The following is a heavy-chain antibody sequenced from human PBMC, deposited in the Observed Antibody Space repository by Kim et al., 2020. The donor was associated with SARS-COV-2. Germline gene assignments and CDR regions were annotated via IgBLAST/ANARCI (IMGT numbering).Heavy chain of an antibody. CDR1: GYTFTSYD. CDR2: MNPNSGNT. V-gene: IGHV1-8*01. CDR3: ARAAGNIYYYGMDV. Sequence: ASVKVSCKASGYTFTSYDINWVRQATGQGLEWMGWMNPNSGNTGYAQKFQGRVTMTRNTSISTAYMELSSLRSEDTAVYYCARAAGNIYYYGMDVWGQGTTVTVSS. J-gene: IGHJ6*02. D-gene: IGHD6-13*01.